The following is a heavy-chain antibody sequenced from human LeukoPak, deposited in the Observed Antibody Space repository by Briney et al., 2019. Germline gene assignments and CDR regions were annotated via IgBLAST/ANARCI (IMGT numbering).Heavy chain of an antibody. CDR3: AGGGFSGFDH. V-gene: IGHV3-74*03. CDR2: VNSDGTST. J-gene: IGHJ4*02. Sequence: GGSLRLSCAAAQSTFYSYWMHWVRLVPGKGLAWVSRVNSDGTSTTYADSVKGRFPVSRDNAQNTLYLQMDSLRVDDTAVYYCAGGGFSGFDHWGQGILVTVSS. CDR1: QSTFYSYW. D-gene: IGHD4-23*01.